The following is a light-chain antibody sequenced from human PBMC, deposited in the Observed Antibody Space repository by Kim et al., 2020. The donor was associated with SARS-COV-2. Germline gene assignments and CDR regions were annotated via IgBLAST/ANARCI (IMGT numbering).Light chain of an antibody. J-gene: IGKJ2*01. CDR2: KAS. CDR1: QSISSW. CDR3: QQFHSYPYT. V-gene: IGKV1-5*03. Sequence: DIQITQSPPTLSASVGDRVTITCRASQSISSWLAWYQQIPGRAPKLLIFKASSLESGVPARFSGSGSGTEFTLTISSLQPHDFATYYCQQFHSYPYTFGQGTNLEI.